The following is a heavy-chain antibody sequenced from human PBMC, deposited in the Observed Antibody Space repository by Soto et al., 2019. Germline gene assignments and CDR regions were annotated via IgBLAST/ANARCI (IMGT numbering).Heavy chain of an antibody. D-gene: IGHD6-13*01. CDR2: INSSIATT. J-gene: IGHJ4*02. V-gene: IGHV1-46*01. CDR1: GYTFTSHY. CDR3: ARGGWYSKDY. Sequence: ASVKVSCKASGYTFTSHYLHWVRQAPGQGLEWIGIINSSIATTKYAQEFRGRVTMTRDTSTSTVYMELSSLGSEDTAVYYCARGGWYSKDYWGQGTLVTVSS.